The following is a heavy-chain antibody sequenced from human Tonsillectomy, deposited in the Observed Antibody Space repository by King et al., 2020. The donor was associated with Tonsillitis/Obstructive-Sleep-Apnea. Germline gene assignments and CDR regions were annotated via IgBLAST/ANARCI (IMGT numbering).Heavy chain of an antibody. J-gene: IGHJ4*02. V-gene: IGHV3-49*05. Sequence: DVQLVESGGGLIKPGRSLRLSCTASGFTFGDYAMSWFRQAPGKGLEWVGFIRSTAYGGTKQYAASVKDRFSISRDDSKSTAYLQMNSLKTEDTAVYYCVRGRSYFDYWGQGTLVTVSS. CDR1: GFTFGDYA. CDR2: IRSTAYGGTK. CDR3: VRGRSYFDY.